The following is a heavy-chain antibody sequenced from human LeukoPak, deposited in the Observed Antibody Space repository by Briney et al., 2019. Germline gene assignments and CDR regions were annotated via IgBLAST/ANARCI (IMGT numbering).Heavy chain of an antibody. J-gene: IGHJ4*02. D-gene: IGHD3-10*01. CDR1: GFTFNRNA. Sequence: PGGSLRLSCAASGFTFNRNAISWVRQAPGKGLEWVSVINGGGSTYYADSVKGRFTISRDNSKNTLYLQMNSLRAEDTAVYYCARDRDSSGSGSPEYWGQGTLVTVSS. V-gene: IGHV3-66*01. CDR3: ARDRDSSGSGSPEY. CDR2: INGGGST.